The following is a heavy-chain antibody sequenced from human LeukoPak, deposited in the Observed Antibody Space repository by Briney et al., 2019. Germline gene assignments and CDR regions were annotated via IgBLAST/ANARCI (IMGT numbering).Heavy chain of an antibody. CDR1: GFTFSNAW. J-gene: IGHJ4*02. CDR2: IKSKTDGGTT. Sequence: GGSLRLSCAASGFTFSNAWMNWVRQAPGKGLEWVGRIKSKTDGGTTDYAAPVKGRFTISRDDPKNTLYLQMNSLKTEDTAVYYCSATYYYDSSEGYWGQGTLVTVSS. V-gene: IGHV3-15*07. D-gene: IGHD3-22*01. CDR3: SATYYYDSSEGY.